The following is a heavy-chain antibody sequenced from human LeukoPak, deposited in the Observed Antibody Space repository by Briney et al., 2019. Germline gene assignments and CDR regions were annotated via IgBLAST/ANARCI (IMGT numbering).Heavy chain of an antibody. Sequence: GRSLRLSCEASGFTFSSYAMHWVRQAPGKGLEWVAIISYGGSNTSYADSVKGRFTISRDNSKNTLYLHMNSLRAEDTAVYYCARDLTVTGDNWFDPWGQGTLVTVSS. CDR1: GFTFSSYA. CDR2: ISYGGSNT. V-gene: IGHV3-30*04. J-gene: IGHJ5*02. D-gene: IGHD4-17*01. CDR3: ARDLTVTGDNWFDP.